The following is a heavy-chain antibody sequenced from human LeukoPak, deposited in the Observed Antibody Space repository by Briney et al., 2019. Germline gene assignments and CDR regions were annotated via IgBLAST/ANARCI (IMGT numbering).Heavy chain of an antibody. CDR1: GGSISSSSYY. Sequence: SETLSLTCTVSGGSISSSSYYWGWIRQPPGKGLEWIGSIYYSGSTYYNPSLKSRVTISVDTSKNQFSLKLSSVTAADTAVYYCARGGTILTGRKFYFDYWGQGTLVTVSS. J-gene: IGHJ4*02. CDR2: IYYSGST. CDR3: ARGGTILTGRKFYFDY. D-gene: IGHD3-9*01. V-gene: IGHV4-39*01.